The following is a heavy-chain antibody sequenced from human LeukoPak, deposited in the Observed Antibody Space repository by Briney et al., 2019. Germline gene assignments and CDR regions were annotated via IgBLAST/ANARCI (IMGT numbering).Heavy chain of an antibody. D-gene: IGHD2-2*01. CDR3: ARGANCSSTSCYCYFDY. V-gene: IGHV3-11*04. CDR1: GFTFSDYY. Sequence: GGSLRLSCAASGFTFSDYYMSWVRQAPGKGLEWVSYISSGGRTINHADSVKGRFTISRDNAKNSLSLQMNSLRVEDTAVYYCARGANCSSTSCYCYFDYWGQGTLVTVSS. CDR2: ISSGGRTI. J-gene: IGHJ4*02.